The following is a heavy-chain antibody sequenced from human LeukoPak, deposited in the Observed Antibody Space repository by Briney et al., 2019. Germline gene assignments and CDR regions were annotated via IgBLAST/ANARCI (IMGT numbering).Heavy chain of an antibody. V-gene: IGHV4-38-2*01. CDR2: IYHSGNT. CDR3: ARHAPNCNNTNCYYYYYYMDV. D-gene: IGHD2-2*01. CDR1: GYSISRDYY. Sequence: SETLSLTCAVSGYSISRDYYGGWIRQPPGQGLEGIGSIYHSGNTYYNPSLKSRVTISVDTSKNHFSLRLSSLTAADTAVYYCARHAPNCNNTNCYYYYYYMDVWGKGTTVTVSS. J-gene: IGHJ6*03.